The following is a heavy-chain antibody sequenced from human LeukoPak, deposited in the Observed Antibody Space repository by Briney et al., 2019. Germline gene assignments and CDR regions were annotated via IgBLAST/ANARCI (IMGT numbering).Heavy chain of an antibody. V-gene: IGHV3-30*02. Sequence: GGSLRLSCAASGFTFSSYGMHWVRQAPGKGLEWVAFIRYDGSNKYYADSVKGRFTISRDNSKNTLYLQMNSLRAEDTAVYYCTRERDGYNFFDYWGQGTLVTVSS. CDR1: GFTFSSYG. D-gene: IGHD5-24*01. J-gene: IGHJ4*02. CDR2: IRYDGSNK. CDR3: TRERDGYNFFDY.